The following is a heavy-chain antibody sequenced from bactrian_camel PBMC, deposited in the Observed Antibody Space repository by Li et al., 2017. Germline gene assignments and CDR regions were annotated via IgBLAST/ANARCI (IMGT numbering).Heavy chain of an antibody. D-gene: IGHD1*01. CDR3: AADSRSQLCTSVYNVPITAT. V-gene: IGHV3S55*01. J-gene: IGHJ4*01. CDR2: IDNDGGT. Sequence: QLVESGGGSVQAGGSLRLSCTASGYSASTLCMAWFRQAPGKERTMVATIDNDGGTAYATSLAGRFTVSKDDAKNTLYLRMNSLKPEDSAMYYCAADSRSQLCTSVYNVPITATRARGPRSPSP. CDR1: GYSASTLC.